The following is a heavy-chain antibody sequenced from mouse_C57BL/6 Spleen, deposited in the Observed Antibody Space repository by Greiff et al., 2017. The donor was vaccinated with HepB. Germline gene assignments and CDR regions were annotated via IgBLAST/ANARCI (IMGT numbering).Heavy chain of an antibody. D-gene: IGHD2-2*01. Sequence: EVKLMESGGGLVKPGGSLKLSCAASGFTFSSYTMSWVRQTPEKRLEWVATISGGGGNTYYPDSVKGRFTISRDNAKNTLYLQMSSLRSEDTALYYCARQGYYGYDGGFDYWGQGTTLTVSS. CDR2: ISGGGGNT. CDR1: GFTFSSYT. J-gene: IGHJ2*01. V-gene: IGHV5-9*01. CDR3: ARQGYYGYDGGFDY.